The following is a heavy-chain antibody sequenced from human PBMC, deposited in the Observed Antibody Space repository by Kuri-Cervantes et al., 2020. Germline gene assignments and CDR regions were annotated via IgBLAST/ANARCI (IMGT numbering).Heavy chain of an antibody. D-gene: IGHD6-13*01. CDR3: AAIAAAGIYYYYYYMDV. CDR1: GGSFSGYY. CDR2: INHSGST. V-gene: IGHV4-34*01. Sequence: ESLKISCAVYGGSFSGYYWSWIRQPPGKGLEWIGEINHSGSTNYNPSLKSRVTISVDTSKNQFSLKLSSVTAADTAVYYCAAIAAAGIYYYYYYMDVWGKGTTVTVSS. J-gene: IGHJ6*03.